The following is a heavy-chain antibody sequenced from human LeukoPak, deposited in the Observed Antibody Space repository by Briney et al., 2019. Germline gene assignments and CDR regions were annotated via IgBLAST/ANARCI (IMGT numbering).Heavy chain of an antibody. V-gene: IGHV4-4*07. D-gene: IGHD3-22*01. CDR1: GGSISSYY. J-gene: IGHJ6*02. Sequence: SETLSLTCTVSGGSISSYYWSWIRQPAGKGLEWSGRIYTSGSTNYNPSLKSRVTMSVDTSKNQFSLKLSSVTAADTAVYYCARGPMIVVDLKTYYYYGMDVWGQGTTVTVSS. CDR2: IYTSGST. CDR3: ARGPMIVVDLKTYYYYGMDV.